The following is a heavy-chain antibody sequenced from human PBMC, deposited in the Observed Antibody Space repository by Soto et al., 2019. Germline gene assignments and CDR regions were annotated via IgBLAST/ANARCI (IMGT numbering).Heavy chain of an antibody. CDR1: GFTFSNHI. D-gene: IGHD3-10*01. J-gene: IGHJ4*02. Sequence: QVQLVESGGGVVQPGRSLRLSCAASGFTFSNHIMHWVRQAPGKGLEWVAVILDDGNNKYYADSVKGRFTISRDNSKKTLYLQMNSLRTEDTAVYYCARDDEGGSYCDLGHWGQGTLVTVSS. CDR2: ILDDGNNK. V-gene: IGHV3-30-3*01. CDR3: ARDDEGGSYCDLGH.